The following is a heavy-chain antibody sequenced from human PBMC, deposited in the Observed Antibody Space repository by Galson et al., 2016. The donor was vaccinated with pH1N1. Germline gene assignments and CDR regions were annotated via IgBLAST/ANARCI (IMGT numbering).Heavy chain of an antibody. D-gene: IGHD6-25*01. CDR3: ARAGRLLGPYHYYAMDV. CDR1: GLIFNSYA. J-gene: IGHJ6*02. CDR2: ISGSGGST. Sequence: SLRLSCAASGLIFNSYAMSWVRQAPGKGLEWVSIISGSGGSTKYADSVKGRLTISRDNPKNTLYLQLTSLSAKDTAIYYCARAGRLLGPYHYYAMDVWGQGTTVTVSS. V-gene: IGHV3-23*01.